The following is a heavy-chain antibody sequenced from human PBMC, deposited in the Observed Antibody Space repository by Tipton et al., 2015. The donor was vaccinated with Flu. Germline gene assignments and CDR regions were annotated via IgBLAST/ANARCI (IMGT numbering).Heavy chain of an antibody. CDR1: GGTFSSYT. V-gene: IGHV1-69*04. CDR3: ARGQQLLRDYFDN. J-gene: IGHJ4*02. Sequence: QSGAEVKKPGSSVKVSCKASGGTFSSYTISWVRQAPGQGLEWMGRIIPNLGMADYAQKFQGRITITADKSTSTAYMELSSLRSEDTAVYFRARGQQLLRDYFDNWGQGTLVTVSS. D-gene: IGHD6-13*01. CDR2: IIPNLGMA.